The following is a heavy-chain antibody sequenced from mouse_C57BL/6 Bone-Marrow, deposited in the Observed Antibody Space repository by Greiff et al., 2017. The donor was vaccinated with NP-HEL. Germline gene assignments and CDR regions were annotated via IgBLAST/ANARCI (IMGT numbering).Heavy chain of an antibody. CDR2: INPYNGDT. D-gene: IGHD2-4*01. V-gene: IGHV1-20*01. J-gene: IGHJ4*01. CDR1: GYSFTGYF. Sequence: VQLQQSGPELVKPGDSVKISCKASGYSFTGYFMNWVMQSHGKSLEWIGRINPYNGDTFYNQKFKGKATLTVDESSSTAHMELRSLTSEDSAVYYCVYYDYDWAEDYWGQGTSVTVSS. CDR3: VYYDYDWAEDY.